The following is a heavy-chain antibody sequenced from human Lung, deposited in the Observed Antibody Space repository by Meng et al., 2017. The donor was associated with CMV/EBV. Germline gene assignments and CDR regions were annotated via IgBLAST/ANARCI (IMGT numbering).Heavy chain of an antibody. CDR3: ARDSSSSYYYYGMDV. CDR2: ISSSSSYI. D-gene: IGHD6-6*01. J-gene: IGHJ6*02. CDR1: GFTFSSYS. V-gene: IGHV3-21*01. Sequence: ESXKISXAASGFTFSSYSMNWVRQAPGKGLEWVSSISSSSSYIYYADSVKGRFTISRDNAKNSLYLQMNSLRAEDTAVYYCARDSSSSYYYYGMDVWGQGTTVXVSS.